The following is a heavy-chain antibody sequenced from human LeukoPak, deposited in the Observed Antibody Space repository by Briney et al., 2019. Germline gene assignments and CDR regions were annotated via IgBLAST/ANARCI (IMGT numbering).Heavy chain of an antibody. V-gene: IGHV3-23*01. D-gene: IGHD1-1*01. Sequence: GSLRLSCAASGFTFSSYAMSWVRQAPGKGLEWVSAISGSDGTTYYADSVKGWSTISRDNSKYTLSLQMNSLRAEDTAVYYCAKVDNWKYGHHDYWGQGTLVTVSS. CDR3: AKVDNWKYGHHDY. J-gene: IGHJ4*02. CDR2: ISGSDGTT. CDR1: GFTFSSYA.